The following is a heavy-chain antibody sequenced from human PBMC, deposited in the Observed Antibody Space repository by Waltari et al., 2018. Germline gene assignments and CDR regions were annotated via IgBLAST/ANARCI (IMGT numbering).Heavy chain of an antibody. D-gene: IGHD2-15*01. CDR3: VRPLTPYSFDAFDL. Sequence: EVQLMESGGGLIQPGGSLRLSCVVSGFTVNTYYMSWVRQAPGKGPECVSSIYSGGTTYYADSVKGRFTVTRDDSKNTVYLQMSSLIVDDTAVYFCVRPLTPYSFDAFDLWGQGTVVTVSS. J-gene: IGHJ3*01. V-gene: IGHV3-53*01. CDR2: IYSGGTT. CDR1: GFTVNTYY.